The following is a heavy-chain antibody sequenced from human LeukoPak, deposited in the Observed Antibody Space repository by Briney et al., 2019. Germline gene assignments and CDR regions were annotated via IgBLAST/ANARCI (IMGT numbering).Heavy chain of an antibody. CDR3: AKDIDCSGGSCYTWGYYGMDV. CDR1: GFTFSSYG. J-gene: IGHJ6*04. Sequence: GGSLRLSCAASGFTFSSYGMHWVRQAPGKGLEWVAVISYDGSNKYYADSVKGRFTISRDNSKNTLYLQMNNLRAEDTAVHYCAKDIDCSGGSCYTWGYYGMDVWGKGTTVTVSS. CDR2: ISYDGSNK. V-gene: IGHV3-30*18. D-gene: IGHD2-15*01.